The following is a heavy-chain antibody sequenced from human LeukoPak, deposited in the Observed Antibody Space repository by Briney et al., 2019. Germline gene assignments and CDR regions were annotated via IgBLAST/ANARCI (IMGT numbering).Heavy chain of an antibody. CDR3: AREAPGFFGVVKPVYYMDV. V-gene: IGHV1-2*02. D-gene: IGHD3-3*01. Sequence: ASVKVSCKASGYTFTGYYMHWVRQAPGQGLEWVGWINPNSGGTNYAQKFQGRVTMTRDTSISTAYMELSSLRSEDTAVYYCAREAPGFFGVVKPVYYMDVWGKGTTVTVSS. CDR2: INPNSGGT. CDR1: GYTFTGYY. J-gene: IGHJ6*03.